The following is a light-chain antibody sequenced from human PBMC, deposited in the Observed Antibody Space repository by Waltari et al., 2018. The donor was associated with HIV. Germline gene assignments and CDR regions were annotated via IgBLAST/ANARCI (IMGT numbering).Light chain of an antibody. V-gene: IGKV1-39*01. CDR1: QSMSSY. CDR2: AAS. J-gene: IGKJ2*01. CDR3: QQSYSTPYT. Sequence: DIQMTQHPSSLSASVGDRVTITCRASQSMSSYLNWYQQKPGKAPKLLIYAASSLQSGVPSRFSGSGSGTDFTLTISSLQPEDFATYYCQQSYSTPYTFGQGTKLEIK.